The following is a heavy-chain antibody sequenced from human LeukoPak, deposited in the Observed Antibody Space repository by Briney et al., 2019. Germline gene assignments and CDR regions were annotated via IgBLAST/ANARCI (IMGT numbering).Heavy chain of an antibody. CDR2: ISWNSGSI. V-gene: IGHV3-9*01. CDR1: XYX. Sequence: XYXXHWVRQXPGKGLEWVSGISWNSGSIGYADSVKGRFTISRDNAKNSLYLQMNSLRAEDTALYYCAKADSSGWYETGFDYWGQGTLVTVSS. D-gene: IGHD6-19*01. CDR3: AKADSSGWYETGFDY. J-gene: IGHJ4*02.